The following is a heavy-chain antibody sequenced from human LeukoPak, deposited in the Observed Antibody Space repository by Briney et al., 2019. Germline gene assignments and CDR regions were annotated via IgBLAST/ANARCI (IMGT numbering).Heavy chain of an antibody. Sequence: ASVKVSCKASGYTFTSYYMHWVRQAPGQGLEWMGIINPSGGSTSYAQKFQGRVTMTTDTSTSTAYMELRSLRSDDTAVYYCARVFKVYSGYDYYYYYMDVWGKGTTVTISS. D-gene: IGHD5-12*01. CDR3: ARVFKVYSGYDYYYYYMDV. V-gene: IGHV1-46*01. CDR1: GYTFTSYY. CDR2: INPSGGST. J-gene: IGHJ6*03.